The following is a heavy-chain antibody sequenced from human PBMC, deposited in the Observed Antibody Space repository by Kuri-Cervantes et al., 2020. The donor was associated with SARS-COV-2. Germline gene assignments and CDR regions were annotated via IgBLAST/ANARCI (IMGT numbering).Heavy chain of an antibody. Sequence: SVKVTCKASGGTFLRYAISWVRQAPGQGLEWTGGIIPISGTANYAQKFQGRVTITADESTSTAYMELSSLISEDTAVYYCARDLGYLQMERRPYYYVMYVWRQGTTVTVSS. CDR3: ARDLGYLQMERRPYYYVMYV. CDR1: GGTFLRYA. J-gene: IGHJ6*02. V-gene: IGHV1-69*13. D-gene: IGHD1-1*01. CDR2: IIPISGTA.